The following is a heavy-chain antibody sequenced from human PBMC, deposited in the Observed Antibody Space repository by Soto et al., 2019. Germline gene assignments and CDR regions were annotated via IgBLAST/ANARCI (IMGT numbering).Heavy chain of an antibody. CDR2: IYYSGST. CDR3: ARGGRSAYYYYMAV. CDR1: GGSISSYY. J-gene: IGHJ6*03. V-gene: IGHV4-59*01. Sequence: SETLSLTCTVSGGSISSYYWSWIRQPPGKGLQWVGYIYYSGSTNYNPSLKSRVTISVDTSKNQFSLKLSSVTAADTAVYYCARGGRSAYYYYMAVWGKGTTVTVS.